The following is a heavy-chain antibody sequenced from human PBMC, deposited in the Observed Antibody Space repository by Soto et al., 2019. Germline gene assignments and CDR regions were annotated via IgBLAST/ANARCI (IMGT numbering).Heavy chain of an antibody. CDR3: RGRVLRTVFGLVTTTAIYFDF. J-gene: IGHJ4*02. V-gene: IGHV2-5*02. CDR1: GFSLTTSGVG. CDR2: IYWDDDK. D-gene: IGHD3-3*01. Sequence: QITLNESGPTVVRPTETLTLTCRFSGFSLTTSGVGVGWIRQSPGKAPEWLALIYWDDDKRYSASLKSRLTITKDTSKNQVVLTVSDLDPTDTATYYCRGRVLRTVFGLVTTTAIYFDFWGQGTPVAVSS.